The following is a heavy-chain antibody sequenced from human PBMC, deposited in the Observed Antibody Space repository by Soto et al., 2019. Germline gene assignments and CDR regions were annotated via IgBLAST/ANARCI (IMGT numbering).Heavy chain of an antibody. CDR2: INPSGGST. V-gene: IGHV1-46*01. CDR3: ARGFIVAAGNNWFDP. D-gene: IGHD6-13*01. Sequence: QVQLVQSGAEVKKPGASVKVSCKASGYTFTSYYIHWVRQAPGQGLEWMGIINPSGGSTSYAQKFQGRVTMTRDTSTSTVYMELSSLRSEDTAVFYCARGFIVAAGNNWFDPWGQGTLVTVSS. CDR1: GYTFTSYY. J-gene: IGHJ5*02.